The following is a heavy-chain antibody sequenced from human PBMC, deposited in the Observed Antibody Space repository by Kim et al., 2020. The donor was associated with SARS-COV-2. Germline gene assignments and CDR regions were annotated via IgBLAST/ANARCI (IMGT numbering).Heavy chain of an antibody. D-gene: IGHD2-21*01. V-gene: IGHV3-23*01. CDR3: AKCPYDCGNGAFVI. CDR1: GFTFSSYA. Sequence: GGSLRLSCAASGFTFSSYAMSWVRQAPGKGLEWVSYIGGGGARTHYAGSVKGRCTISRDNSKNILYLQLNSLRAEDTAVYYCAKCPYDCGNGAFVIWG. J-gene: IGHJ3*02. CDR2: IGGGGART.